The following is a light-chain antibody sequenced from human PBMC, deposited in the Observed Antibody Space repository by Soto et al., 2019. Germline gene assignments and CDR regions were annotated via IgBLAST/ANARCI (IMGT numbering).Light chain of an antibody. Sequence: QSVLTQPPSVSGSPGQRVTISCSGTSSNIGAGYDVHWYHQLPGTAPKLLIFGNNNRPSGVPARFSASRSGTSASLAITGLQGEEEADYYCQSFDANRSRVVFGGGTKLTVL. CDR3: QSFDANRSRVV. CDR1: SSNIGAGYD. J-gene: IGLJ3*02. V-gene: IGLV1-40*01. CDR2: GNN.